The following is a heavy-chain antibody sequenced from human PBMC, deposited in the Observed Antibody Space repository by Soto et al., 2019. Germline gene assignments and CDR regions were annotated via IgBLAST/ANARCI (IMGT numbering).Heavy chain of an antibody. J-gene: IGHJ3*01. CDR2: INHSGST. V-gene: IGHV4-34*01. CDR3: ARGRGVVL. CDR1: GGSFSGYY. D-gene: IGHD2-15*01. Sequence: PSETLSLTCAVYGGSFSGYYWSWIRQPPGKGLEWIGEINHSGSTNYNPSLKSRVTISVDTSKNQFSLKLSSVTAADTAVYYCARGRGVVLWGQGTMVTVSS.